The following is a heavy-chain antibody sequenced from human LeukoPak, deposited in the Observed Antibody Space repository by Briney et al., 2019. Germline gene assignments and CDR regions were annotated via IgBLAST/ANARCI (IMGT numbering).Heavy chain of an antibody. J-gene: IGHJ5*02. CDR2: IGSTI. V-gene: IGHV3-11*04. D-gene: IGHD3-10*01. CDR3: ARDAGSSLWFDP. Sequence: TPGGSLRLSCVASGFSFSDYYMSWIRQAPGKGLEWVSYIGSTIYYADSVKGRFTISRDNAKNSLYLQMNSLRAEDTAVYYCARDAGSSLWFDPWGQGTLVTVSS. CDR1: GFSFSDYY.